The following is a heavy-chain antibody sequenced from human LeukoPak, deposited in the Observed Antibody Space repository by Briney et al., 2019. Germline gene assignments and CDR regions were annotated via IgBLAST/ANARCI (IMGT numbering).Heavy chain of an antibody. J-gene: IGHJ4*02. V-gene: IGHV4-34*01. D-gene: IGHD3-22*01. CDR1: GGSFSGYY. CDR3: ARAPPYYYDSSGYSDY. CDR2: INHSGST. Sequence: SETLSLTCPVYGGSFSGYYWSWIRQPPGKGLEWIGEINHSGSTNYNPSLKSRVTISLDTSKNQFSLKLSSVTAADTAVYYCARAPPYYYDSSGYSDYWGQGTLVTVSS.